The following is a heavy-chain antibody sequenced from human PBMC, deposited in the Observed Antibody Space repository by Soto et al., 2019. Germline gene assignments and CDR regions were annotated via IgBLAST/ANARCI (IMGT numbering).Heavy chain of an antibody. CDR2: LYWDDDE. Sequence: QITLKESGPTLVKPTETLTLTCTFSGFSLSTRGVGVGWIRQPPGKALEWLALLYWDDDEGYSPSLRSRLTISKDTSKNQVVLTMTNVDPMVTATYYCAHRPRGYSYDFDYWGQGTPVTVSS. CDR1: GFSLSTRGVG. J-gene: IGHJ4*02. D-gene: IGHD5-18*01. V-gene: IGHV2-5*02. CDR3: AHRPRGYSYDFDY.